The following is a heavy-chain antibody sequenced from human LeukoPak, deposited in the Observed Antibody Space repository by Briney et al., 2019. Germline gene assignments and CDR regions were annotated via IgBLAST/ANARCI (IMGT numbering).Heavy chain of an antibody. CDR2: IIPIFGTA. D-gene: IGHD4-17*01. CDR1: GGTFSSYA. V-gene: IGHV1-69*13. Sequence: SVKVSCKASGGTFSSYAISWVRQAPVQGLEWMGGIIPIFGTANYAQKFQGRVTITADESTSTAYMELSSLRSEDTAVYYCARGHDYGDYVGYFDYWGQGTLVTVSS. J-gene: IGHJ4*02. CDR3: ARGHDYGDYVGYFDY.